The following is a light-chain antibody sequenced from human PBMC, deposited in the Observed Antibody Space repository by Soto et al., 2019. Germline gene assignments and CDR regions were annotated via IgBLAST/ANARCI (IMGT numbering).Light chain of an antibody. CDR3: QQRSDWRT. CDR1: QSVSSY. V-gene: IGKV3-11*01. J-gene: IGKJ2*01. Sequence: EIVLTQSPATLSLSPGERATLSCRVSQSVSSYLAWYQQKPGQAPRLLIYDASSRATGIPARFSGSGSGTDFTLTISSLEPEDFAVYYCQQRSDWRTFGQGTKLEIK. CDR2: DAS.